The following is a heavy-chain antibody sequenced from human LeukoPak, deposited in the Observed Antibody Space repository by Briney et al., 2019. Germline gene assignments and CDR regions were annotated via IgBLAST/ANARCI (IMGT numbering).Heavy chain of an antibody. CDR1: GHTFTGYY. Sequence: ASVKVSCKASGHTFTGYYMHWVRQAPGQGLEWMGWINPNSGGTNYAQKFQGWVTMTRDTSISTAYMELSRLRSDDTAVYYCARGEDSSNLIDYWGQGTLVTVSS. V-gene: IGHV1-2*04. CDR2: INPNSGGT. D-gene: IGHD6-6*01. CDR3: ARGEDSSNLIDY. J-gene: IGHJ4*02.